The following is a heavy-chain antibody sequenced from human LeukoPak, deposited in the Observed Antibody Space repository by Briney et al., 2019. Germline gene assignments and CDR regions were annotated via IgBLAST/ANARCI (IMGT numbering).Heavy chain of an antibody. CDR2: IYHSGST. D-gene: IGHD5-18*01. CDR3: ARQWVDQALAEAALDI. Sequence: SETLSLTCTVSGYSISSGYYWGWIRQPPGKGLEWIGSIYHSGSTYYNPSLKSRVTISVDTSKNQFSLKLSSVTAEDTAVYYCARQWVDQALAEAALDIWGQGTVVSVSS. J-gene: IGHJ3*02. V-gene: IGHV4-38-2*02. CDR1: GYSISSGYY.